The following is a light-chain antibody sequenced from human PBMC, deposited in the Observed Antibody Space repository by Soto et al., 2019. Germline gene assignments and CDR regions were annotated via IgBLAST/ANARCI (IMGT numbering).Light chain of an antibody. J-gene: IGLJ1*01. Sequence: QSVLTQPPSVSAAPGQKVTISCSGSSSNIGGNSVPWYQQLPGTAPTVIVYDDTKRPSGIPARYSGSMSGTSATLGITRFQTVDEADCYCGSWDSSMSAEVLGTGTKGAVL. CDR1: SSNIGGNS. CDR2: DDT. CDR3: GSWDSSMSAEV. V-gene: IGLV1-51*01.